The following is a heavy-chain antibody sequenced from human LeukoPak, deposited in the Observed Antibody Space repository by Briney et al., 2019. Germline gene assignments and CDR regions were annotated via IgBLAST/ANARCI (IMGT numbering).Heavy chain of an antibody. Sequence: SETLSLTCTVSGGSISSYYWSWIRQPPGKGLEWFGYIYHSGSTNYNPSLKSRVTISVDTSKNQFSLKLSSVTAADTAVYYCASSLGLWFGELSPTYFDYWGQGTLVTVSS. D-gene: IGHD3-10*01. CDR2: IYHSGST. J-gene: IGHJ4*02. V-gene: IGHV4-59*01. CDR3: ASSLGLWFGELSPTYFDY. CDR1: GGSISSYY.